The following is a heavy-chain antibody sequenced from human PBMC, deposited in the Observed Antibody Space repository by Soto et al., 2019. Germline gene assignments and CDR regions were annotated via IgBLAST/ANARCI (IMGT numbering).Heavy chain of an antibody. Sequence: EEQLVESGGGLVQPGGSLRLSCAASGFTFSNHVMNWVRQAPGRGLEWVSSINRDSNTFYAASVKGRFTISRDNAKDSLYLPMHSLRADDTAGYYCVNGDYYVGQGTLVTVS. V-gene: IGHV3-48*01. J-gene: IGHJ4*02. D-gene: IGHD4-17*01. CDR2: INRDSNT. CDR1: GFTFSNHV. CDR3: VNGDYY.